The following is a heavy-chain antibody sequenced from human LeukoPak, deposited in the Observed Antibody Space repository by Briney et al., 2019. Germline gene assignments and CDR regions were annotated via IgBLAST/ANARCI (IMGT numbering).Heavy chain of an antibody. CDR1: GFTLITYA. V-gene: IGHV1-3*01. J-gene: IGHJ4*02. CDR3: ARGHMVTTWKDFDY. D-gene: IGHD4-17*01. Sequence: ASVKVSCKASGFTLITYAIHWVRQAPGQGLEWMGWINVGNGNVKYSQKFQGRVTITRDTSASTVYMELSRLRPEDTAIYYCARGHMVTTWKDFDYWGQGTLVAVSS. CDR2: INVGNGNV.